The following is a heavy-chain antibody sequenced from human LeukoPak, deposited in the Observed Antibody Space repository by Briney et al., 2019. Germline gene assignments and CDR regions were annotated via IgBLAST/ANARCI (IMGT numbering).Heavy chain of an antibody. CDR1: GFTFSSYW. V-gene: IGHV3-74*01. Sequence: GGSPRLSCAASGFTFSSYWMHWVRQAPGKGLVWVSRINSDGSSTSYADSVKGRFTISRDNAKNTLYLQMNSLRAEDTAVYYCARSPDSSSSRYYYYYYMDVWGKGTTVTVSS. CDR3: ARSPDSSSSRYYYYYYMDV. D-gene: IGHD6-6*01. J-gene: IGHJ6*03. CDR2: INSDGSST.